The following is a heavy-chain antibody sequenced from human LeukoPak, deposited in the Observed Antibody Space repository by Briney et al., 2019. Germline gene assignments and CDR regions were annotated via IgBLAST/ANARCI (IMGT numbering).Heavy chain of an antibody. CDR3: AKDRPNYYGSNGHYYKLNGDC. J-gene: IGHJ4*02. Sequence: QPGGSLRLSCAASGFTFSSYAMSWVRQAPGKGLEWVSSITSSGAATYYADSVKGRFTISRDNSDNTLYLQMNSLRAEDTAVYYCAKDRPNYYGSNGHYYKLNGDCWGRGTLVTVSS. V-gene: IGHV3-23*01. CDR2: ITSSGAAT. CDR1: GFTFSSYA. D-gene: IGHD3-22*01.